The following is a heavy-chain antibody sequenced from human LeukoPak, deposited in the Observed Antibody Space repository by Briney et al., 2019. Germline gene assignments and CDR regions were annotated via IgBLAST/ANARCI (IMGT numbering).Heavy chain of an antibody. J-gene: IGHJ2*01. CDR3: ARDPRIVGATKRDWYFDL. V-gene: IGHV1-18*01. CDR1: GYTFTSYG. Sequence: ASVKVSGKASGYTFTSYGISWVRQAPGQGLEWMGWISAYNGNTNYAQKLQGRVTMTTDTSTSTAYMELRSLRSEDTAVYYCARDPRIVGATKRDWYFDLWGRGTLVTVSS. CDR2: ISAYNGNT. D-gene: IGHD1-26*01.